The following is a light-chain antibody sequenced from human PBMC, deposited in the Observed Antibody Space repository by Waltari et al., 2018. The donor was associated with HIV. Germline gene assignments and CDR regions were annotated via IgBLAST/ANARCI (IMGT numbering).Light chain of an antibody. J-gene: IGKJ2*01. CDR2: GAA. V-gene: IGKV3-15*01. Sequence: EIVMTQSPATLSLYPGESATLSCRASPNINIHVAWYRKRPGQAPRLLVYGAAIRAIGVPGRFSGNGAGTEFSLTSSGLQSEDYAVYYCQQYHGWPSTFGQGTNLEI. CDR1: PNINIH. CDR3: QQYHGWPST.